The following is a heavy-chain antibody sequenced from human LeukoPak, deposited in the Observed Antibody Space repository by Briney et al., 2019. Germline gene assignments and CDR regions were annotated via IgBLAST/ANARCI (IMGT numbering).Heavy chain of an antibody. CDR2: IYPGDPDT. J-gene: IGHJ4*02. CDR3: VRTYDRSGHYYPDY. D-gene: IGHD3-22*01. CDR1: GYNFPTYW. Sequence: GESLKISCKGSGYNFPTYWIGWVRQMPGKGLEWMGFIYPGDPDTKYSPSFQGQVSISVDESISTASLQWSSLKASDTAMYYCVRTYDRSGHYYPDYWGQGTLVTVSS. V-gene: IGHV5-51*01.